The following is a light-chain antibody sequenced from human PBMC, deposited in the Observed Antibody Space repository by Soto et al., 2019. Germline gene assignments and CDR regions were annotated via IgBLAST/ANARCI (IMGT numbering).Light chain of an antibody. CDR1: SSDVGGYNY. CDR2: DVS. CDR3: SSYTSSSTLVV. Sequence: QSALTQPASVSWSPGQSITISCTGTSSDVGGYNYVSWYQQHPGKAPKLMIYDVSNRPSGVSNRFSGSKSGNTASLTISGLQAEDDADYCCSSYTSSSTLVVFGGGTQLTVL. V-gene: IGLV2-14*01. J-gene: IGLJ2*01.